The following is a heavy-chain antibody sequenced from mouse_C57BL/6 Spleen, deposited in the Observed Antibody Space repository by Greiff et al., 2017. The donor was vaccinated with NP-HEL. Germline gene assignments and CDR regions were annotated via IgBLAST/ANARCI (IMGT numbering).Heavy chain of an antibody. CDR2: IYPGDGDT. V-gene: IGHV1-82*01. Sequence: QVQLQQSGPELVKPGASVKISCKASGYAFSSSWMNWVKQRPGKGLEWIGRIYPGDGDTNYNGKFKGKATLTADKSSSTAYMQLSSLTSEDSAVYFCARRGYGSSYGSAMDNWGQGTSVTVSS. CDR1: GYAFSSSW. J-gene: IGHJ4*01. D-gene: IGHD1-1*01. CDR3: ARRGYGSSYGSAMDN.